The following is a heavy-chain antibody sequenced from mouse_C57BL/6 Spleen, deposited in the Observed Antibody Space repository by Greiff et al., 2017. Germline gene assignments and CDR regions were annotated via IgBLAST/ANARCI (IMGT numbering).Heavy chain of an antibody. Sequence: QVQLQQPGSELVKPGASVKLSCKASGYTFTSYWMHWVKQRPGQGLEWIGNINPSNGGTNYNEKFKSKATLTVDKSSSTAYMQLSSLTSEDSAVXYGAREGIYYDYDEGGSWFAYWGQGTLVTVSA. V-gene: IGHV1-53*01. J-gene: IGHJ3*01. CDR2: INPSNGGT. CDR1: GYTFTSYW. CDR3: AREGIYYDYDEGGSWFAY. D-gene: IGHD2-4*01.